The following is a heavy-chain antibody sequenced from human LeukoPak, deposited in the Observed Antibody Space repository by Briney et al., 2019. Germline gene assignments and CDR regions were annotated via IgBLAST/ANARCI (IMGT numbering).Heavy chain of an antibody. Sequence: PGRSLSLSCAASGFTFSSYAMSWVRQAPGKGLEWVSAISGSGGSTYYADSVKGRFTISRDNSKNTLYLQMNSLRAEDTAVYSCANHPYILTGYYTYWRQGTLVTVSS. CDR2: ISGSGGST. V-gene: IGHV3-23*01. CDR1: GFTFSSYA. CDR3: ANHPYILTGYYTY. J-gene: IGHJ4*02. D-gene: IGHD3-9*01.